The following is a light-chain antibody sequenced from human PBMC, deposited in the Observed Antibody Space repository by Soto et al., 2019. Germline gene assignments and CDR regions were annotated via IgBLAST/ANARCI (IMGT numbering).Light chain of an antibody. CDR1: SSNIGTNT. CDR3: AAWDDSLKGLV. V-gene: IGLV1-44*01. CDR2: SND. Sequence: HSVLTQPPSTSGTPGQRVTISCSGSSSNIGTNTVNWYQQFPGTAPKLLIYSNDQRPSGVPDRFSGSKSGTSASLAISGLQSEDEADYYCAAWDDSLKGLVLGGGTKLTVL. J-gene: IGLJ2*01.